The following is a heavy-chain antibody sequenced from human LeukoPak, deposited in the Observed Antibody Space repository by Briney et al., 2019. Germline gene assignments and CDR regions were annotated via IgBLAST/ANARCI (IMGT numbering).Heavy chain of an antibody. CDR2: LSYTETT. V-gene: IGHV4-59*08. J-gene: IGHJ4*02. CDR1: GDSISGSY. CDR3: ARLRTGSRAFDY. Sequence: SETLSLTCAVSGDSISGSYWSWIRQPPGKGLEWIGFLSYTETTSYNPSLKSRLTISGDTSRNQFSLKLSSVTAADTAVYYCARLRTGSRAFDYWGQGTLVTVSS. D-gene: IGHD3-10*01.